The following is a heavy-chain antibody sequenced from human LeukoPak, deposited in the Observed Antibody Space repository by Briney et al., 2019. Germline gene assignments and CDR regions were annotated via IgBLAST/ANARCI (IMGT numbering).Heavy chain of an antibody. J-gene: IGHJ3*02. CDR1: GGTFSSYA. V-gene: IGHV1-69*06. CDR2: IIPIFGTA. CDR3: ASVGMTGLTTVTTSGAFDI. Sequence: SVKVSCKASGGTFSSYAISWVRQAPGQGLEWMGRIIPIFGTANYAQKFQGGVTITADKSTSTAYMELSSLRSEDTAVYYCASVGMTGLTTVTTSGAFDIWGQGTMVTVSS. D-gene: IGHD4-17*01.